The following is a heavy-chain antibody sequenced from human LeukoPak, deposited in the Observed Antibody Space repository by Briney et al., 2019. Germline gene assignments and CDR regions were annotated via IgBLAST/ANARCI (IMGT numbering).Heavy chain of an antibody. V-gene: IGHV1-46*01. Sequence: ASVKVSCKASGYTFTSYYMHWVRQAPGQGLEWMGIINPSGGSTSYAQKFQGRVTMTRDTSTSTVYMELSSLRSEDTAVYYCARDLLYYYGSGSYLPSGYWGQGTLVTVS. J-gene: IGHJ4*02. CDR3: ARDLLYYYGSGSYLPSGY. CDR2: INPSGGST. D-gene: IGHD3-10*01. CDR1: GYTFTSYY.